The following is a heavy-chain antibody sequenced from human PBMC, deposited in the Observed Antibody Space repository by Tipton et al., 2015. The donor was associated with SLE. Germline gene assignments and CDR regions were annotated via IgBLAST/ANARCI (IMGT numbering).Heavy chain of an antibody. CDR1: GFTFSSYA. V-gene: IGHV3-7*01. Sequence: VQSGGSLRLSCAASGFTFSSYAMSWVRQAPGKGLEWVANIKQDGSEKYYVDSVKGRFTISRDNAKNSLYLQMNSLRAEDTAVYYCARDRTRMTVAGGFDYWGQGTLVTVSS. D-gene: IGHD6-19*01. CDR3: ARDRTRMTVAGGFDY. CDR2: IKQDGSEK. J-gene: IGHJ4*02.